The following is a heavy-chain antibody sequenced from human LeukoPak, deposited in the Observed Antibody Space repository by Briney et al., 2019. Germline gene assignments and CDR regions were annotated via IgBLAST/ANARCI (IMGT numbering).Heavy chain of an antibody. V-gene: IGHV4-34*01. J-gene: IGHJ3*02. CDR1: GFTFSSYA. Sequence: GSLRLSCAASGFTFSSYAMTWIRQPPGKGLEWIGEINHSGSNNNPSLKSRVTITVDTSKKQFSLKLSSVTAADTAVYYCARGVVAATPDVFDIWGQGTKVIVSS. CDR2: INHSGSN. D-gene: IGHD2-15*01. CDR3: ARGVVAATPDVFDI.